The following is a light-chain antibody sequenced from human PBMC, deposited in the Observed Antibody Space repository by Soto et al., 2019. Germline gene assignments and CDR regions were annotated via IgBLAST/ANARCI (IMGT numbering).Light chain of an antibody. CDR3: CSYAGSSTLEV. J-gene: IGLJ1*01. V-gene: IGLV2-23*01. CDR2: EGS. CDR1: SSDVGSYNL. Sequence: QSALTQPASVSGSPGQSITISCTGTSSDVGSYNLVSWYQQHPGKAPKLMIYEGSKRPSGVSNRFSGSKSGNTASLTLSGLQAEDEADYYCCSYAGSSTLEVFGTGTKVTVL.